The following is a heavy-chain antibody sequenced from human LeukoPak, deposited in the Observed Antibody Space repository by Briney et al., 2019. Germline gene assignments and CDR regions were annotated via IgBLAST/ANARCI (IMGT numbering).Heavy chain of an antibody. Sequence: SETLSLTCTVSGGSISSYYWSWIRQPPGKGLEWIGYIYYSGSTNYKPSLKSRVIISVDTSKNQFSLKLSSVTAADTAVYYCARHGGDGYSGDAFDIWGQGTMVTVPS. CDR2: IYYSGST. D-gene: IGHD5-24*01. CDR3: ARHGGDGYSGDAFDI. V-gene: IGHV4-59*08. CDR1: GGSISSYY. J-gene: IGHJ3*02.